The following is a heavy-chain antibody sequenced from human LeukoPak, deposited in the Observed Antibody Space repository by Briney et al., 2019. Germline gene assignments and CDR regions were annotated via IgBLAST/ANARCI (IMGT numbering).Heavy chain of an antibody. J-gene: IGHJ4*02. Sequence: ASVKISCNASGYTLTDFYIHWVRQAPGQGLEWMGWINPTGGDTKCAQTFQGRVTMTSDTSINTAYLQLSRLTSTDTAIYYCLREGQQLAEVGRGQGSLVTVSS. CDR3: LREGQQLAEVG. CDR1: GYTLTDFY. V-gene: IGHV1-2*02. D-gene: IGHD6-13*01. CDR2: INPTGGDT.